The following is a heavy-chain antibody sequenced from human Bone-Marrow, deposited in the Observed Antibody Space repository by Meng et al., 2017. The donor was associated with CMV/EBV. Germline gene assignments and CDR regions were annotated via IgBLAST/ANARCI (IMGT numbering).Heavy chain of an antibody. V-gene: IGHV3-53*01. D-gene: IGHD6-19*01. J-gene: IGHJ6*02. CDR2: IYSGGST. Sequence: GESLKISCAASGFTVSSNYMSWVRQAPGKELEWVSVIYSGGSTYYADSVKGRFTISRDNSKNTLYLQMNSLRAEDTAVYYCARTDGWGSGWPQNYYYYGMDVWGQGTTVTVSS. CDR1: GFTVSSNY. CDR3: ARTDGWGSGWPQNYYYYGMDV.